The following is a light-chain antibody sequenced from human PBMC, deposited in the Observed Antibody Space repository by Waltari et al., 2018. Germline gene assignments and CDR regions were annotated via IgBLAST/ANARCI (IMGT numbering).Light chain of an antibody. CDR2: DVT. J-gene: IGLJ2*01. CDR3: ASYTSTNTVV. Sequence: QSALTQPASVSGSPGQPITIPCTGANHDLGFYHFVSWYQRHPGKAPKLMIFDVTRWSSGVSHRFAGSKSGNTASLTISGLQPEDEADYFCASYTSTNTVVFGGGTRVTVL. V-gene: IGLV2-14*01. CDR1: NHDLGFYHF.